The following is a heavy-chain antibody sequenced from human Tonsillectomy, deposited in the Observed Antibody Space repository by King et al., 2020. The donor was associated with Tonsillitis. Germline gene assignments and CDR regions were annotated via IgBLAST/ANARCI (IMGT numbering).Heavy chain of an antibody. CDR3: ARGGPYGYTYAGGPFPFDY. Sequence: VQLVESGGGLVQPGGSLRLSCAASGFTFSDYWVHWVRQAPGKGLAWVSYIDSPGSSTNYADSVRGRFTISRDNAKNTLYLQMNSLRAEDTAVYYCARGGPYGYTYAGGPFPFDYWGQGTLVTVSA. CDR2: IDSPGSST. J-gene: IGHJ4*02. V-gene: IGHV3-74*01. D-gene: IGHD5-18*01. CDR1: GFTFSDYW.